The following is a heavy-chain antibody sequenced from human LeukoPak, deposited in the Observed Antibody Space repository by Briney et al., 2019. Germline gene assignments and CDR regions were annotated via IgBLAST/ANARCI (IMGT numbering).Heavy chain of an antibody. CDR2: ISSSSSYI. CDR3: ARDRGGRRDGYNYGFDY. D-gene: IGHD5-24*01. CDR1: GFTFSSYA. V-gene: IGHV3-21*01. Sequence: PGGSLRLSCAASGFTFSSYAMSWVRQAPGKGLEWVSSISSSSSYIYYADSVKGRFTISRDNAKNSLYLQMNSLRAEDTAVYYCARDRGGRRDGYNYGFDYWGQGTLVTVSS. J-gene: IGHJ4*02.